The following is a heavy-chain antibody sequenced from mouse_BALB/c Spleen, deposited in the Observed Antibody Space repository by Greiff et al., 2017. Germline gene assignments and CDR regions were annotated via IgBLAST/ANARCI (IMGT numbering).Heavy chain of an antibody. D-gene: IGHD2-4*01. CDR2: IDPANGNT. Sequence: VQLQQSGAELVKPGASVKLSCTASGFNIKDTYMHWVKQRPEQGLEWIGRIDPANGNTKYDPKFQGKATITADTSSNTAYLQLSSLTSEDTAVYYCAPYDYDDAMDYWGQGTSVTVSS. CDR1: GFNIKDTY. V-gene: IGHV14-3*02. CDR3: APYDYDDAMDY. J-gene: IGHJ4*01.